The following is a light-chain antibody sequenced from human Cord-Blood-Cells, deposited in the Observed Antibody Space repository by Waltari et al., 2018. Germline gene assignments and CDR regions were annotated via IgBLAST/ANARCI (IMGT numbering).Light chain of an antibody. CDR3: QQRSNWPPLT. Sequence: EIVLTQSPATPSLSPGESATLSCRASQSVSSYFAWYQHKPGQAPRLRVYDASHRATGMPARFSGSGSGTDFTLAISSLEPEDFAVYYCQQRSNWPPLTFGGGTKVEIK. V-gene: IGKV3-11*01. CDR2: DAS. J-gene: IGKJ4*01. CDR1: QSVSSY.